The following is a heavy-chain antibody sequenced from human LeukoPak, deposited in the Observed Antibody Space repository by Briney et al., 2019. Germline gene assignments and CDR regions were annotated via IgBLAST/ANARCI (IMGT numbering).Heavy chain of an antibody. J-gene: IGHJ4*02. CDR1: GFTFSSYA. Sequence: PGGPLRLSCAASGFTFSSYAMSWVRQAPGKGLEWVSAISGSGGSTYYADSVKGRFTISRDNSKNTLYLQMNSLRADDTAVYYCAKLWRSGYYYFDYWGQGTLVTVSS. D-gene: IGHD3-22*01. V-gene: IGHV3-23*01. CDR3: AKLWRSGYYYFDY. CDR2: ISGSGGST.